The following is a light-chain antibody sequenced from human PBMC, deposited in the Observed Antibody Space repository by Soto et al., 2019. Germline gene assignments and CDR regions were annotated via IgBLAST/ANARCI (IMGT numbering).Light chain of an antibody. CDR1: QSVSSY. V-gene: IGKV3-11*01. CDR3: QQRSKWPLYT. J-gene: IGKJ2*01. Sequence: EIVLTQSPATLSLSPGERATLSCRASQSVSSYLAWYQQKPGQAPRLLIYDASNRATGIPARFSGSGSGTDFTLTISSLEPEDLAVYYCQQRSKWPLYTFGQGTKLEIK. CDR2: DAS.